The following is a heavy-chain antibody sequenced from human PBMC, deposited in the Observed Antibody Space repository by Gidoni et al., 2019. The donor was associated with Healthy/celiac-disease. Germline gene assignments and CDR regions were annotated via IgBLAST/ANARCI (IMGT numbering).Heavy chain of an antibody. CDR2: ISWDGCST. V-gene: IGHV3-43*01. CDR1: GFPFDDYT. J-gene: IGHJ4*02. D-gene: IGHD6-13*01. Sequence: EVQLVESAGVVVQPGGSLRLSCAASGFPFDDYTMHWVRQAPGKGLEWVSLISWDGCSTYYADSVKGRFTISRDNSKNSLYLQMNSLRTEDTALYYCAKDIRGQQLGLGVFDYWGQGTLVTVSS. CDR3: AKDIRGQQLGLGVFDY.